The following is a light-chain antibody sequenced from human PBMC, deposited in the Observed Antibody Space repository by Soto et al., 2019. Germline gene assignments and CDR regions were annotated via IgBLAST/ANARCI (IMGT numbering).Light chain of an antibody. CDR3: QQYNSWPWT. J-gene: IGKJ1*01. V-gene: IGKV3-15*01. CDR2: GAS. Sequence: VMTQSPASLSVSPGERATLSCRASESVSSNLAWYQQKPGQGPRLLIYGASTRATGIPARFSGSGSETDFTLTINSLQSEDFEVYYCQQYNSWPWTFGQGTKVDIK. CDR1: ESVSSN.